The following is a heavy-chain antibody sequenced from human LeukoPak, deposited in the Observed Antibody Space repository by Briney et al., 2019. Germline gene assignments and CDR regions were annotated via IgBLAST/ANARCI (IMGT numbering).Heavy chain of an antibody. CDR2: INPSGGST. Sequence: ASVKVSCKASGYTFTSYYMHWVRQAPGQGLEWMGIINPSGGSTSYAQKFQGRVTMTRDTSTSTAYMELRSLRSDDTAVYYCARDQAAYCGGDCYPRYFQHWGQGTLVTVSS. CDR3: ARDQAAYCGGDCYPRYFQH. D-gene: IGHD2-21*02. J-gene: IGHJ1*01. CDR1: GYTFTSYY. V-gene: IGHV1-46*01.